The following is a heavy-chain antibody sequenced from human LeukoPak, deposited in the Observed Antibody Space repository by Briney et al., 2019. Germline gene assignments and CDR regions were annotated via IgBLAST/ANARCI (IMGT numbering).Heavy chain of an antibody. Sequence: GGSLTLSCAASGFSFSNYAMSWVRQAPGKGLEWLSSISGRRGGTNHADSVKGRFTISRDNSRNTLYLQMNSLRAEDTAIYYCAKDLEFGGYDALDIWGQGTMVTVS. V-gene: IGHV3-23*01. CDR2: ISGRRGGT. J-gene: IGHJ3*02. D-gene: IGHD5-12*01. CDR1: GFSFSNYA. CDR3: AKDLEFGGYDALDI.